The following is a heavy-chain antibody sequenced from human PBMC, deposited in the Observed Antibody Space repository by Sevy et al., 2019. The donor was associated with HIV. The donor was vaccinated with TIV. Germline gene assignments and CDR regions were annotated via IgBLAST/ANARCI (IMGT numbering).Heavy chain of an antibody. D-gene: IGHD2-8*01. J-gene: IGHJ4*02. V-gene: IGHV3-23*01. CDR3: AREGCTKPHDY. CDR2: LSFGCGEI. Sequence: GGSLRLSCAASGFTFSKYSMSWVRKPPGKGLEWVSTLSFGCGEINYADSVKARFTISRDNSKSSVYLQMNNLRPEDTAVYYCAREGCTKPHDYWGQGTLVTVSS. CDR1: GFTFSKYS.